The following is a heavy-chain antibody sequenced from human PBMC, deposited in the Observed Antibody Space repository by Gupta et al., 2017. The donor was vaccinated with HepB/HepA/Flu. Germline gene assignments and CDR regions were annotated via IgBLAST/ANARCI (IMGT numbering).Heavy chain of an antibody. CDR3: ARGGSSGYYVQYYFDY. CDR2: IYYSGST. CDR1: GGSISSYY. V-gene: IGHV4-59*01. D-gene: IGHD3-22*01. J-gene: IGHJ4*02. Sequence: QVQLQESGPGLVKPSETLSLTCTVPGGSISSYYWSWIRQPPGKGLEWIGYIYYSGSTNYNPSLKSRVTISVDTSKNQFSLKLSSVTAADTAVYYCARGGSSGYYVQYYFDYWGQGTLVTVSS.